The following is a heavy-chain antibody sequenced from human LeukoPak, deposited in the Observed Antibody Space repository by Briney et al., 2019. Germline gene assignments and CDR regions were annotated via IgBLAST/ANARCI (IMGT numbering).Heavy chain of an antibody. CDR2: IYHSGST. V-gene: IGHV4-38-2*02. CDR3: ARDLSGPFLFDS. D-gene: IGHD2/OR15-2a*01. J-gene: IGHJ4*02. CDR1: GYSISSGYY. Sequence: SETLSLTCTVSGYSISSGYYWAWIRQPPGKGLELIGNIYHSGSTYYNPSLKSRVTISVDTSKNQFSLKLRSVTAADTAIYYCARDLSGPFLFDSWGQGTLLTVSS.